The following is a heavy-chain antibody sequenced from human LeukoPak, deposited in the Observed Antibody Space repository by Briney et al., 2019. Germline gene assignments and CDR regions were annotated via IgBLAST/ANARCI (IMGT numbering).Heavy chain of an antibody. D-gene: IGHD3-3*01. Sequence: PSETLSLTCTVSGGSISSGGYYWSWIRQHPGKGLEWIGYIYYSGSTYYNPSLKSRVTISVDTSKNQFSLKLSSVTAADTAVYYCARTVRFLEWFRYYYYYYGMDVWGQGTTVTVSS. CDR3: ARTVRFLEWFRYYYYYYGMDV. CDR1: GGSISSGGYY. J-gene: IGHJ6*02. V-gene: IGHV4-31*03. CDR2: IYYSGST.